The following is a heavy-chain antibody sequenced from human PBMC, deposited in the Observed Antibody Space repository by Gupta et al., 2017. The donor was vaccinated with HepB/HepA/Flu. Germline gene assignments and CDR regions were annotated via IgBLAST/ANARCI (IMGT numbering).Heavy chain of an antibody. V-gene: IGHV4-39*01. J-gene: IGHJ4*02. CDR3: ARRHYNLVTGYI. CDR2: IYYSGST. Sequence: QLQLQESGPGLVIPSETLSLTCTVSGDSISSSSSFWAWIRQPPGKGLEWIGSIYYSGSTYYNPSLEGRVTISIDTSRNQFSLSLSSVTAADTAVYYCARRHYNLVTGYIWGQGTLVTVSS. CDR1: GDSISSSSSF. D-gene: IGHD3-9*01.